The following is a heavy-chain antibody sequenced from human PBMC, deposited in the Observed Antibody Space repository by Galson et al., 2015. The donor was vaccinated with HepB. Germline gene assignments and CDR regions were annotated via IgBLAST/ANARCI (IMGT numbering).Heavy chain of an antibody. D-gene: IGHD3-22*01. CDR3: ARSWGSTYYYDSSGYSHFDY. J-gene: IGHJ4*02. V-gene: IGHV5-51*01. Sequence: QSGAEVKKPGESLKISCKGSGYSFTSYWIGWVRQMPGKGLEWMGIIYPGDSDTRYSPSFQGQVTISADKSISTAYLQWSSLKASDTAMYYCARSWGSTYYYDSSGYSHFDYWGQGTLVTVSS. CDR1: GYSFTSYW. CDR2: IYPGDSDT.